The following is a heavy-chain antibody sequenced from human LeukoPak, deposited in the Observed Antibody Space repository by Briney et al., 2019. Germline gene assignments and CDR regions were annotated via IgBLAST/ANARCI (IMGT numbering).Heavy chain of an antibody. CDR2: ISSSGSTI. CDR1: GFTFSSYE. Sequence: GGSLRLSCAASGFTFSSYEMNWVRQAPGKGLEWVSYISSSGSTIYYADSVKGRFTISRDNDKNSLYLQMNSLRAEDTAVYYCAELGITMIGGVWGKGTTVTVSS. CDR3: AELGITMIGGV. V-gene: IGHV3-48*03. D-gene: IGHD3-10*02. J-gene: IGHJ6*04.